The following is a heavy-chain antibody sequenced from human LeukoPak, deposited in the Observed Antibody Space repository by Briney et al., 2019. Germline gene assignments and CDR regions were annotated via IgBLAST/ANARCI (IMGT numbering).Heavy chain of an antibody. D-gene: IGHD6-6*01. J-gene: IGHJ4*02. Sequence: GGSLRLSCAASGFTFSSYAMSWVRQAPGKGLEWVSGISGSGGSTYYADSVKGWFTISRDNSKNTLYLQMKSLRAEDTAVYYCAKDEYTTSPVTFDYWGQGTLVTVSS. CDR3: AKDEYTTSPVTFDY. CDR2: ISGSGGST. CDR1: GFTFSSYA. V-gene: IGHV3-23*01.